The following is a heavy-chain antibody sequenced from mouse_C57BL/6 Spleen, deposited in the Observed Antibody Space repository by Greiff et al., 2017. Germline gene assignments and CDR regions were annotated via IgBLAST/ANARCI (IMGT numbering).Heavy chain of an antibody. CDR3: ARWGTRGFAY. CDR1: GYTFTSYW. Sequence: QVQLQQPGAELVMPGASVKLSCKASGYTFTSYWMHWVKQRPGQGLEWIGEIDPSDSYTNYNQKFKGKSTLTVDKSSSTAYMQLSSLTSEDSAVYYCARWGTRGFAYWGQGTLGTVSA. J-gene: IGHJ3*01. V-gene: IGHV1-69*01. D-gene: IGHD3-3*01. CDR2: IDPSDSYT.